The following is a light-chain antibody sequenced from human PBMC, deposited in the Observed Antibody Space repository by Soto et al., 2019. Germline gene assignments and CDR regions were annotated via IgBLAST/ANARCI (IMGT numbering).Light chain of an antibody. J-gene: IGLJ1*01. CDR2: GNS. Sequence: QSVLTQPPSVSGAPGQRVTISCTGSSSNIGAGYDVHWYQQLPGTVPKLLIYGNSNRPSGVPDRFSGSNSGTSASLAITWLQAEEEADYYGQSYVSRPSYVFGTGTKLTVL. CDR1: SSNIGAGYD. CDR3: QSYVSRPSYV. V-gene: IGLV1-40*01.